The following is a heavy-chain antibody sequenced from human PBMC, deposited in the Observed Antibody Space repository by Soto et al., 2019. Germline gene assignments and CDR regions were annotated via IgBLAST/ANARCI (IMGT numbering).Heavy chain of an antibody. CDR1: GGSISSSSYY. V-gene: IGHV4-39*01. D-gene: IGHD1-26*01. Sequence: SETLSLTCTVSGGSISSSSYYWGWIRQPPGKGLEWIGSIYYSGSTYYNPSLKSRVTISVDTSKNQFSLKLSSVTAADTAVYYCAGSGRRELLFDYWGHGTLVTVSS. CDR2: IYYSGST. CDR3: AGSGRRELLFDY. J-gene: IGHJ4*01.